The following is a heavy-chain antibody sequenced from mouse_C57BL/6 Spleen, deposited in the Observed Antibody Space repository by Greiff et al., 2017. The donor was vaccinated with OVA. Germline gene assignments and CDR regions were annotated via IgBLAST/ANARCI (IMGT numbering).Heavy chain of an antibody. CDR3: AMAPYGNYGDY. V-gene: IGHV1-74*01. J-gene: IGHJ2*01. D-gene: IGHD2-1*01. CDR1: GYTFTSYW. CDR2: IHPSDSDT. Sequence: QVQLKQPGAELVKPGASVKVSCKASGYTFTSYWMHWVKQRPGQGLEWIGRIHPSDSDTNYNQKFKGKATLTVDKSSSTAYMQLSSLTSEDSAVYYCAMAPYGNYGDYWGQGTTLTVSS.